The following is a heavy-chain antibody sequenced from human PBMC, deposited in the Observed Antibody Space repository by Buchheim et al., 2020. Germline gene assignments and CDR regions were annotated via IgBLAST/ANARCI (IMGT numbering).Heavy chain of an antibody. Sequence: EVQLVESGGGLVQPGGSLRLSCAASGFTFSNYWMHWVRQAPGKGLVWVSRVTIDESDTSYADSVKGRFTISRDNARNTLYLQMNSLRDEDTAVYYCARDLRGTEDMFDSWGLGTL. CDR2: VTIDESDT. CDR3: ARDLRGTEDMFDS. D-gene: IGHD2-15*01. V-gene: IGHV3-74*01. CDR1: GFTFSNYW. J-gene: IGHJ4*02.